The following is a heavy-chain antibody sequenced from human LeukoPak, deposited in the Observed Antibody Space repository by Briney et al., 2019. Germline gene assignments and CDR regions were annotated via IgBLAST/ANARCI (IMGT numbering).Heavy chain of an antibody. CDR1: GNSISSGDSY. CDR2: IYTSGST. J-gene: IGHJ4*02. Sequence: PSETLSPTCTVSGNSISSGDSYWSWIRQPAGKGLEWIGRIYTSGSTNYNPSLKSRVTISGDTSKNQFSLRLSSVTAADTAVYYCARASYSYDINGWVPFDYWGQGTLVTVSS. D-gene: IGHD3-22*01. V-gene: IGHV4-61*02. CDR3: ARASYSYDINGWVPFDY.